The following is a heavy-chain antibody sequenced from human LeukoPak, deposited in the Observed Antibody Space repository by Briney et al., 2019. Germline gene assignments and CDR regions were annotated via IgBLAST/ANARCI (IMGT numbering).Heavy chain of an antibody. J-gene: IGHJ4*02. CDR3: ARIEFYHILYRPY. D-gene: IGHD3-9*01. CDR1: GTSFSGYS. Sequence: SETLSLTCAVYGTSFSGYSWSWIRQSPGKGLEWIGEITDSGGTNYNPSFKSRLTISADTSKNQFSLKLASVTAADTAVYYCARIEFYHILYRPYWGQGTLVTVSS. CDR2: ITDSGGT. V-gene: IGHV4-34*01.